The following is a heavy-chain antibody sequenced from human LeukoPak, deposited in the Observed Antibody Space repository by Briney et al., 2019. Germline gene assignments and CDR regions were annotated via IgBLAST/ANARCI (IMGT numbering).Heavy chain of an antibody. CDR1: GFTVSSNY. Sequence: PGGSLRLSCAASGFTVSSNYMSWVRQAPGKGLEWVSVIYSGGSTYYADSVKGRFTISRDNSKNTLYLQMNSLRAEDTAVYYCAKSGSGSYSYYYYYMDVWGKGTTVTISS. J-gene: IGHJ6*03. CDR2: IYSGGST. V-gene: IGHV3-66*01. D-gene: IGHD3-10*01. CDR3: AKSGSGSYSYYYYYMDV.